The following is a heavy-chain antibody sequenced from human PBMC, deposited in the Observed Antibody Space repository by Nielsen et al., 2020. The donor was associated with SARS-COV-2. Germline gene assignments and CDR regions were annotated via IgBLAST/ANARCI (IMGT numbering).Heavy chain of an antibody. CDR3: TTAGYGDYYYYGMDV. J-gene: IGHJ6*02. Sequence: GESLKISCAASGFTFSSYAMSWVRQAPGKGLEWVGRIKSKTDGGTTDYAAPVKGRFTISRDDSKNTLYLQMNSLKTEDTAVYYCTTAGYGDYYYYGMDVWGQGTTVTVSS. V-gene: IGHV3-15*01. D-gene: IGHD4-17*01. CDR1: GFTFSSYA. CDR2: IKSKTDGGTT.